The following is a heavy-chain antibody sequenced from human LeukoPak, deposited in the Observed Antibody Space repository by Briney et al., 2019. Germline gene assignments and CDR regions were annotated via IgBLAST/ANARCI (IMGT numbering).Heavy chain of an antibody. CDR2: IYSGGST. Sequence: GGSLRLSCAASGFTVSSNYMTWVRQAPGKGLEWVSVIYSGGSTYYADSVKGRFTISRDNAKNSLYLQMNSLRAEDTAVYYCAELGITMIGGVWGKGTTVTISS. CDR1: GFTVSSNY. V-gene: IGHV3-53*01. CDR3: AELGITMIGGV. J-gene: IGHJ6*04. D-gene: IGHD3-10*02.